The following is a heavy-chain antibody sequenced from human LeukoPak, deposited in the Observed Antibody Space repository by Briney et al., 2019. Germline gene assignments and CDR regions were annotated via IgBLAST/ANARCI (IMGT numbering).Heavy chain of an antibody. Sequence: PSETLSLTCTVSGGSISSSSYYWGWIRQPPGKGLEWIGSIYYSGSTYYNPSLKSRVTISVDTSKNQFSLKLSSVTAADTAVYYCARHTVSVSSWLSNFDCWGQGILVTVSS. CDR3: ARHTVSVSSWLSNFDC. CDR2: IYYSGST. D-gene: IGHD6-13*01. J-gene: IGHJ4*02. CDR1: GGSISSSSYY. V-gene: IGHV4-39*01.